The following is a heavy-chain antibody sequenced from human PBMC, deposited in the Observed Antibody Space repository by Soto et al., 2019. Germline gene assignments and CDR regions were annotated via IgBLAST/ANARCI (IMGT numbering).Heavy chain of an antibody. J-gene: IGHJ4*02. CDR1: GFTFSSYA. CDR2: ISGSGGST. V-gene: IGHV3-23*01. CDR3: ARPRYDSTGTPFDH. D-gene: IGHD3-22*01. Sequence: GGSLRLSCAASGFTFSSYAMSWVRQATGKGPEWVSAISGSGGSTYYADSVKGRFTISRDNSKNTLYLQMNSLRAEDTAVYYCARPRYDSTGTPFDHWGLGTLVTVSS.